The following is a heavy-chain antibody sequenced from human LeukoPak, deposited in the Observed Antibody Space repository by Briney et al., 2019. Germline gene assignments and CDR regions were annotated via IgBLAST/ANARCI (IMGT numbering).Heavy chain of an antibody. D-gene: IGHD6-13*01. Sequence: GASVKLSCKASGGTFSSYAISWVRHAPGQGLEWMGRIIPIFGTANYAQKFQGRVTITTDESTSTAYMELSSLRSEDTAVYYCARARGPQQLVVNWFDPWGQGTLVTVSS. CDR3: ARARGPQQLVVNWFDP. CDR1: GGTFSSYA. CDR2: IIPIFGTA. J-gene: IGHJ5*02. V-gene: IGHV1-69*05.